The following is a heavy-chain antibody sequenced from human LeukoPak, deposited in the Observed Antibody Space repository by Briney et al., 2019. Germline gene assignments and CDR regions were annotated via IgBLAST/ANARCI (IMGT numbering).Heavy chain of an antibody. CDR1: GFPFRNYY. CDR3: ARDLSGHWTYDY. Sequence: GGALGLSCAASGFPFRNYYMHWGRQAPGKGVGWVAVISLDGNNEYYADSVKGRFSLSRDNSMNTLYLQLNSLRTEDTAMYYCARDLSGHWTYDYWGQGTLVTVSS. D-gene: IGHD1-1*01. J-gene: IGHJ4*01. V-gene: IGHV3-30-3*01. CDR2: ISLDGNNE.